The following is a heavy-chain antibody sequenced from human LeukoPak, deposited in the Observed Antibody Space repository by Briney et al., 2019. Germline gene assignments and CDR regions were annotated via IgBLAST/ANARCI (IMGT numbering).Heavy chain of an antibody. V-gene: IGHV4-34*01. CDR1: GGSFSGYY. D-gene: IGHD3-3*01. CDR2: INHSGST. Sequence: SETLSLTCAAYGGSFSGYYWSWIRQPPGKGLEWIGEINHSGSTNYNPSLKSRVTISVDTSKNQFSLKLSSVTAADTAVYYCARRRENEYYDFWSGYYTGLDNWGQGTLVTVSS. J-gene: IGHJ4*02. CDR3: ARRRENEYYDFWSGYYTGLDN.